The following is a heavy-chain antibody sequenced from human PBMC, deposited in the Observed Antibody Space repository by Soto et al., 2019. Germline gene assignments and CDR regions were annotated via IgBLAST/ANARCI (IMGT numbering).Heavy chain of an antibody. CDR1: GGTFRSYS. Sequence: QVQLVQSGAEVKKPGSSVKVSCKASGGTFRSYSISWVRQAPGQGLEWMGGFIPIFDITNYAQKFQGRVTITADESTSTAYMELSSLGSDDTAVYYCARPDEGGYSSNHHYYYALDVSGQGTTVTV. V-gene: IGHV1-69*01. CDR3: ARPDEGGYSSNHHYYYALDV. J-gene: IGHJ6*02. D-gene: IGHD3-22*01. CDR2: FIPIFDIT.